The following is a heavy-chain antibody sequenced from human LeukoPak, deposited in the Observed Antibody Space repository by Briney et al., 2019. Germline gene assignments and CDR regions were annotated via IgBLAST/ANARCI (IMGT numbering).Heavy chain of an antibody. D-gene: IGHD3-3*01. V-gene: IGHV4-34*01. CDR1: CGSLSGYY. Sequence: SETLSPTRALYCGSLSGYYWSWIRQPPGKGREWIGEINHSGSPNYNPPLKTRVTISVDTPKNQLPLKLSAVTAADTAVYYCARGGSRPRFLEVNWFDPWGQGTLVTVSS. J-gene: IGHJ5*02. CDR2: INHSGSP. CDR3: ARGGSRPRFLEVNWFDP.